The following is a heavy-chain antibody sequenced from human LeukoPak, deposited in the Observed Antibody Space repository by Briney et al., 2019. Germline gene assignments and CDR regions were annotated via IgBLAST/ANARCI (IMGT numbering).Heavy chain of an antibody. D-gene: IGHD3-16*02. CDR2: INHSGST. CDR1: GGSFSGYY. CDR3: ARYDVWGSYRDFDY. V-gene: IGHV4-34*01. Sequence: PSETLSLTCAVYGGSFSGYYWNWIRQPPGKGLEWIGEINHSGSTNYSPSLKSRVTISVDTSKNQFSLKLSSVTAADTAVYYCARYDVWGSYRDFDYWGQGTLVTVSS. J-gene: IGHJ4*02.